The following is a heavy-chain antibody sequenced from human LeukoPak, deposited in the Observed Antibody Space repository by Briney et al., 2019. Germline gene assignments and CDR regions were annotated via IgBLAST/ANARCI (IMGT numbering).Heavy chain of an antibody. D-gene: IGHD1-26*01. V-gene: IGHV4-39*07. CDR1: GGSISSSSYY. J-gene: IGHJ4*02. CDR3: ARDRLNGIPDY. CDR2: IYYSGST. Sequence: SETLSLTCTVSGGSISSSSYYWGWIRQPPGKGLEWIGSIYYSGSTYYNPSLKSRVTISVDTSKNQFSLKLSSVTAADTAVYYCARDRLNGIPDYWGQGTLVTVSS.